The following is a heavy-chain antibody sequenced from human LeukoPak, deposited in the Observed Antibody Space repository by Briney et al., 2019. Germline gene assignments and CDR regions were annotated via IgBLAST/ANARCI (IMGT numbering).Heavy chain of an antibody. Sequence: GGSLRLSCAASGFTFSSYAMSWVRQAPGKGLEWVSAISGSGGSTYYADSVKGRFTISRDNSKNTLYLQMNSLRAEDTAVYYCAKVWFGELLYFQNHFDYWGQGTLVTVSS. D-gene: IGHD3-10*01. CDR3: AKVWFGELLYFQNHFDY. CDR2: ISGSGGST. V-gene: IGHV3-23*01. J-gene: IGHJ4*02. CDR1: GFTFSSYA.